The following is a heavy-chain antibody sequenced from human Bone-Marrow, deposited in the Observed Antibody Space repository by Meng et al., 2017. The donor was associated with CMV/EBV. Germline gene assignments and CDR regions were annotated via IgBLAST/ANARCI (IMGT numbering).Heavy chain of an antibody. V-gene: IGHV3-48*04. CDR3: ASSKGFWSGFEDYFDY. CDR1: GFTFSSYS. J-gene: IGHJ4*02. Sequence: LSLTCAASGFTFSSYSMNWVRQAPGKGLEWVSYISSSSSTIYYADSVKGRFTISRDNAKNSLYLQMNSLRAEDTAVYYCASSKGFWSGFEDYFDYWGQGTLVTVSS. D-gene: IGHD3-3*01. CDR2: ISSSSSTI.